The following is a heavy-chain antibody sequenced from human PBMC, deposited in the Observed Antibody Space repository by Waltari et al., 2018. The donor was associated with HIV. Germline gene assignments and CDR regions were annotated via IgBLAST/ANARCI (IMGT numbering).Heavy chain of an antibody. CDR3: ARRFWGEQLASYYFDY. Sequence: QLQLQESGPGLVKPSETPSLTCTVSGGSISSSSYYWGWIRQPPGKGLEWIGSIYYSGSTYYNPSLKSRVTISVDTSKNQFSLKLSSVTAADTAVYYCARRFWGEQLASYYFDYWGQGTLVTVSS. CDR1: GGSISSSSYY. D-gene: IGHD6-13*01. J-gene: IGHJ4*02. V-gene: IGHV4-39*01. CDR2: IYYSGST.